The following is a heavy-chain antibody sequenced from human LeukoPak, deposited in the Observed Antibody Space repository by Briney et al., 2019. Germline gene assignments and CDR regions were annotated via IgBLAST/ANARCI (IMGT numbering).Heavy chain of an antibody. CDR3: ARVARDGYKDFDY. CDR2: ISSSGSTI. CDR1: GFTVSSNY. J-gene: IGHJ4*02. Sequence: GGSLRLSCAASGFTVSSNYMSWVRQAPGKGLEWVSYISSSGSTIYYADSVKGRFTISRDNAKNSLYLQMNSLRAEDTAVYYCARVARDGYKDFDYWGQGTLVTVSS. V-gene: IGHV3-11*04. D-gene: IGHD5-24*01.